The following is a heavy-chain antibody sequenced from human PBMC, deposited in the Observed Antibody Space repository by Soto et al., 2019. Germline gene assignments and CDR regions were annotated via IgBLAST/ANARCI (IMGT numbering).Heavy chain of an antibody. CDR2: VTANGGST. CDR3: ASLGVGDWANYYYYYGMDV. J-gene: IGHJ6*02. V-gene: IGHV3-23*01. Sequence: PGGSLRLSCAASGFSFSNFAMSWVRQAPGKGLEWVSAVTANGGSTYSADSVKGRFTISRDNSKNTLFLQMNSLRAEDTAVYYCASLGVGDWANYYYYYGMDVWGQGTTVTVSS. D-gene: IGHD2-21*02. CDR1: GFSFSNFA.